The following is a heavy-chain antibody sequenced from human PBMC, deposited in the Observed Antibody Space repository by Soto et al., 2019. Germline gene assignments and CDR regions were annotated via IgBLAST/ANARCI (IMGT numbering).Heavy chain of an antibody. D-gene: IGHD1-1*01. J-gene: IGHJ3*01. V-gene: IGHV3-53*01. CDR2: LYDVDGS. CDR1: GLTISGKKY. CDR3: ATWHEREHAFDV. Sequence: DVQLVESGGGLIQPGESLRLSCAAFGLTISGKKYVAWVRQAPGKWLEWVSALYDVDGSFYADSVTGRFTTSSDSSKTTVYLQLNALRPDDTAVYYCATWHEREHAFDVWGQGTTVTISS.